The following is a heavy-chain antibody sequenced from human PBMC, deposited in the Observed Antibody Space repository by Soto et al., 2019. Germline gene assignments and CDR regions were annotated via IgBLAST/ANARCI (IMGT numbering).Heavy chain of an antibody. CDR1: GSTFTSYS. CDR3: ARERRPNGRLAGSVANC. V-gene: IGHV1-46*01. J-gene: IGHJ4*02. Sequence: QVQLVLSGAEVKKPGASVKDSCKASGSTFTSYSMHWVRQAPGQGLEWMGIINPSGGSPSYAQRYQGSITMTRDTATSTGYMELNSLRAEDTAVYYGARERRPNGRLAGSVANCWGQRALVTVSS. CDR2: INPSGGSP. D-gene: IGHD1-1*01.